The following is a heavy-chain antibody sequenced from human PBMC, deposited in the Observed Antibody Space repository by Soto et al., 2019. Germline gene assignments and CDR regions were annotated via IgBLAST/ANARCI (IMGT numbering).Heavy chain of an antibody. D-gene: IGHD6-13*01. Sequence: EVQLVESGGGLVQPGESLRLSCAASEFTVGNTYMSWVRQAPGKGLEWVSLIHSGGSTYYADSVKGRFTISRDNSKNTLYLQMDSLRAEDTAVYYCARDRDTNSWYYYWGQGTLVTVSS. CDR3: ARDRDTNSWYYY. V-gene: IGHV3-66*01. CDR1: EFTVGNTY. J-gene: IGHJ4*02. CDR2: IHSGGST.